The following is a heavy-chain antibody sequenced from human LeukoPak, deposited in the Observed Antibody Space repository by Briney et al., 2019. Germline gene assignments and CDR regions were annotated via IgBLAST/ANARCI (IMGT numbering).Heavy chain of an antibody. CDR2: ISYDGSNK. D-gene: IGHD3-22*01. Sequence: GGSLRLSCAASGFTFSSYAMHWVRQAPGKGLEWVAVISYDGSNKYYADSVKGRFTISRDNSKNTLYLQMNSLRAEDTAVYYCARDSYDYYDSRGLTSPWGQGTLVTVSS. CDR3: ARDSYDYYDSRGLTSP. J-gene: IGHJ5*02. CDR1: GFTFSSYA. V-gene: IGHV3-30-3*01.